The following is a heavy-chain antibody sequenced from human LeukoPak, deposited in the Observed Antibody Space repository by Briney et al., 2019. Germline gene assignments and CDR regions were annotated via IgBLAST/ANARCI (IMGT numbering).Heavy chain of an antibody. CDR2: MNPNSGNT. Sequence: ASVKVSCRTSGYTFTAYEIHWVRQATGQGLEWMGWMNPNSGNTGYEQKFQGRVTMTRDTSMTTAHMELSSLRFEDTATYYCARGGARSFAPWGQGTLVTVSS. D-gene: IGHD1-26*01. V-gene: IGHV1-8*01. J-gene: IGHJ5*02. CDR3: ARGGARSFAP. CDR1: GYTFTAYE.